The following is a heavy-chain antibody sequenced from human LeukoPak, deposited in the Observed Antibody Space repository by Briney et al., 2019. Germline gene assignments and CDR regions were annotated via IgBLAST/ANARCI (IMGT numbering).Heavy chain of an antibody. CDR2: MYYSGTT. Sequence: SETLSLTCTVSGASVSSFYWNWIRQPPGKGLEWIGSMYYSGTTNYDPSFKSRVTISLDTSKNEFSLRLESLTAADTAVYYCAGQVGARIRYYYTSGLDVWGQGTTVAVSS. CDR3: AGQVGARIRYYYTSGLDV. J-gene: IGHJ6*02. D-gene: IGHD1-26*01. V-gene: IGHV4-59*02. CDR1: GASVSSFY.